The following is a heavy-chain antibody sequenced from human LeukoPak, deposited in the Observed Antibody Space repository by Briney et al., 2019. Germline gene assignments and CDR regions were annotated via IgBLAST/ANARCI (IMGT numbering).Heavy chain of an antibody. CDR1: GFTFDDYA. Sequence: GGSLRLSCEASGFTFDDYAMHWVRQAPGKGLEWVSGISGSGVSTYYAGSVKGRFTISRDNSKDSLHLHMNSLRADDTAIYYCAKDAHDYSNYGWFDLWGQGTLVTVSS. D-gene: IGHD4-11*01. CDR3: AKDAHDYSNYGWFDL. CDR2: ISGSGVST. V-gene: IGHV3-23*01. J-gene: IGHJ5*02.